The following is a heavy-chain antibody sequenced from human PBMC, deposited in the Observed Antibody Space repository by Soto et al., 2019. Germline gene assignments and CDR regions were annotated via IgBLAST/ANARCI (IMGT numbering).Heavy chain of an antibody. Sequence: QVQLVQSGPEVKKPGASVKVSCKTSGYTFTSYGISWVRQAPGQGLEWMGWITTDKGKTTYAQKSQGRVTVTADTSTRTAYMDLRSLRSDDTAVYYCATRSPTFAYWGEGPAVTVSS. V-gene: IGHV1-18*01. CDR3: ATRSPTFAY. J-gene: IGHJ4*02. D-gene: IGHD2-21*01. CDR1: GYTFTSYG. CDR2: ITTDKGKT.